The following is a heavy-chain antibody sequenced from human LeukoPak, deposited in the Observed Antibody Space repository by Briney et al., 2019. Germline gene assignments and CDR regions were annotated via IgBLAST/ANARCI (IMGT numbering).Heavy chain of an antibody. V-gene: IGHV4-4*02. Sequence: PSRTLSLTCAVSGGSISSSNWGSWVRQPPGKELEWIGETYHSGGTNYTPSLKGRFTKSLDKSKNKFSLKLSSVPAADTAVYYFECGVVAAAGRTFDFWGQGTLVTVSS. J-gene: IGHJ4*02. CDR2: TYHSGGT. CDR1: GGSISSSNW. CDR3: ECGVVAAAGRTFDF. D-gene: IGHD6-13*01.